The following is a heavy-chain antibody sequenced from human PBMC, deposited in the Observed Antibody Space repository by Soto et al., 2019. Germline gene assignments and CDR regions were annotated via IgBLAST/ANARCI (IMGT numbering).Heavy chain of an antibody. CDR3: ARRGFGVVVTGTLDY. V-gene: IGHV4-34*01. D-gene: IGHD2-15*01. CDR2: INHGGST. CDR1: GEPFSDYY. J-gene: IGHJ4*01. Sequence: SETLSLTWAVYGEPFSDYYWSWIRQPPGKGLEWIGEINHGGSTNYNPSLKSRVTISVDTSKNQFSVKLTSVTAADTAVYYCARRGFGVVVTGTLDYWGQGTLVTVS.